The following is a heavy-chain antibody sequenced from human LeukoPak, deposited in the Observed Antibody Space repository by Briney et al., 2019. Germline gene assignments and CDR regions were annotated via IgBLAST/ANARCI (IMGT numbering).Heavy chain of an antibody. CDR1: GYTFTGYY. D-gene: IGHD3-3*01. Sequence: GASVKASCKASGYTFTGYYMHWVRQAPGQGLEWMGWINPNSGGTNYAQKFQGRVTMTRDTSISTAYMELSRLRSDDTAVYYCARDGSVDFWSGYNNWFDPWGQGTLVTVSS. J-gene: IGHJ5*02. CDR3: ARDGSVDFWSGYNNWFDP. CDR2: INPNSGGT. V-gene: IGHV1-2*02.